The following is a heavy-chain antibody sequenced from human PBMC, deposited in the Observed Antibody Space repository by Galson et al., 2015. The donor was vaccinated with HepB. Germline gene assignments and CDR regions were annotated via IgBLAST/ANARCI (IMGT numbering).Heavy chain of an antibody. CDR2: IIPIFGTA. J-gene: IGHJ4*02. CDR1: GGTFSSYA. V-gene: IGHV1-69*13. CDR3: ARDWAPYDSSGYRY. Sequence: SVKVSCKASGGTFSSYAISWVRQAPGQGLEWMGGIIPIFGTANYAQKFQGRVTITADESTSTAYMELSSLRSEDTAVYYCARDWAPYDSSGYRYWGQGTLVTVSS. D-gene: IGHD3-22*01.